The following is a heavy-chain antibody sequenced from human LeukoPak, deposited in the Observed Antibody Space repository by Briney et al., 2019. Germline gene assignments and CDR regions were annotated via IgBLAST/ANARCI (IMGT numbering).Heavy chain of an antibody. CDR3: ARVYYYGSGSYLDY. V-gene: IGHV4-59*11. J-gene: IGHJ4*02. CDR1: GGSISGHY. Sequence: SETLSLTCTVSGGSISGHYWSWIRQSPGKGLEWIGFMHYSGNTNSNPSLRSRVTISMDTSKNQFPLKLSSVTAADTAVYYCARVYYYGSGSYLDYWGQGTLATVSS. D-gene: IGHD3-10*01. CDR2: MHYSGNT.